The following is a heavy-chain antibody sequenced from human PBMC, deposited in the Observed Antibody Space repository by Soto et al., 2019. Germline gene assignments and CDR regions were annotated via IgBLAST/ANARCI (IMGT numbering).Heavy chain of an antibody. CDR1: GYTFTSYD. Sequence: QVQLVQSGAEVKKPGASVKVSCKASGYTFTSYDINWVRQATGQGLEWMGWMNPNSGNTGYAQKFQGRVTMTRNTSISTAYMELSSLRSEDTDVYYCATTVVPAAMDAFDIWGQGTMVTVSS. J-gene: IGHJ3*02. CDR3: ATTVVPAAMDAFDI. D-gene: IGHD2-2*01. V-gene: IGHV1-8*01. CDR2: MNPNSGNT.